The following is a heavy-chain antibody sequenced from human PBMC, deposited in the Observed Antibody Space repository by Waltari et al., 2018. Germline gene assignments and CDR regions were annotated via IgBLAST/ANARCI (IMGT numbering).Heavy chain of an antibody. Sequence: EVQLVQSGAEVKKPGESLKISCKGSGYSFTSYWIGWVRQMPGKGLEWMGIIYPGDSDTRFSPSFQGQVTISADKSISTAYLQWSSLKASDTAMYYCARLAYCGGDCYYDAFDIWGQGTMVTVSS. J-gene: IGHJ3*02. CDR1: GYSFTSYW. D-gene: IGHD2-21*01. CDR3: ARLAYCGGDCYYDAFDI. CDR2: IYPGDSDT. V-gene: IGHV5-51*01.